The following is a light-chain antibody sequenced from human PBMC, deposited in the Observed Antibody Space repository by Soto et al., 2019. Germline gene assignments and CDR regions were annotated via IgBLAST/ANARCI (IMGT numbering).Light chain of an antibody. V-gene: IGKV3-20*01. CDR1: QSVSSSY. Sequence: EIVMTPSPATLSVSPGERATLSCRASQSVSSSYLAWYQQKPGQAPRLLIYGASSRATGIPDRFSGSGSGTDFTLTISRLEPEDFAVYYCQQYGSSPPWTFGQGTKVDIK. CDR3: QQYGSSPPWT. CDR2: GAS. J-gene: IGKJ1*01.